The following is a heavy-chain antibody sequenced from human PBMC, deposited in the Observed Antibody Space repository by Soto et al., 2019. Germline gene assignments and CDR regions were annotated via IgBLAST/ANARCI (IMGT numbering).Heavy chain of an antibody. V-gene: IGHV1-3*01. CDR3: ARYIGGLDV. D-gene: IGHD3-16*02. CDR1: GYTFTTYN. J-gene: IGHJ6*02. CDR2: INAGNGDT. Sequence: QDQLVQSGAEVKKPGASVKVSCKASGYTFTTYNMHWVRQAPGQGLEWMGGINAGNGDTKYSQKFQGRVTITRDTYASTAYMELSSLRSEDTAVDYCARYIGGLDVWGQGTTVTVSS.